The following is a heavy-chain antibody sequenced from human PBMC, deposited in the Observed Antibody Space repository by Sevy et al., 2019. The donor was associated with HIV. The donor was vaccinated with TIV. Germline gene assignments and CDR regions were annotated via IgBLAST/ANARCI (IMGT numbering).Heavy chain of an antibody. CDR3: AKDYYDSSGYYPMDAFDI. Sequence: GGSLRLSCAASGFTFRTYAMNWVRQAPGKGLERVSGISGSGGSTYYADSVKGRFTISRDNSKNTLYLQMNSLRAEDTAVYYCAKDYYDSSGYYPMDAFDIWGQGTMVTVSS. D-gene: IGHD3-22*01. CDR1: GFTFRTYA. J-gene: IGHJ3*02. CDR2: ISGSGGST. V-gene: IGHV3-23*01.